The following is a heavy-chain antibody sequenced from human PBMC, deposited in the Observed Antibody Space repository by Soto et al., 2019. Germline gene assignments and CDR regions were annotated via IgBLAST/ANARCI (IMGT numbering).Heavy chain of an antibody. CDR3: ARDSKGFWSGYGPYGMDV. J-gene: IGHJ6*02. D-gene: IGHD3-3*01. CDR1: GYTFTGYY. Sequence: GASVKVSCKASGYTFTGYYMHWVRQAPGQGLEWMGWINPNSGGTNYAQKFQGWVTMTRDTSISTAYMELSRLRSDDTAVYYCARDSKGFWSGYGPYGMDVWGQGTTVTVSS. V-gene: IGHV1-2*04. CDR2: INPNSGGT.